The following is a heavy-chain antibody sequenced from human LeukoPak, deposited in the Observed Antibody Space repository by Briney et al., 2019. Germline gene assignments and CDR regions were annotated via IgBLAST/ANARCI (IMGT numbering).Heavy chain of an antibody. CDR1: GFTFSSYS. J-gene: IGHJ3*02. V-gene: IGHV3-48*04. D-gene: IGHD3-10*01. CDR3: VRHYGPVDI. CDR2: ISSSSNTI. Sequence: PGGSLRLSCAASGFTFSSYSMNWVRQAPGKGLEWVAYISSSSNTIYYADSVKGRFTISRDNAKNSLYLQMNSLRAEDTAVYYCVRHYGPVDIWGQGTMVTVSS.